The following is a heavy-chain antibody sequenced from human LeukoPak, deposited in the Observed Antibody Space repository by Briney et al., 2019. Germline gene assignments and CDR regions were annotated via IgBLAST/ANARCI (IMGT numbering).Heavy chain of an antibody. D-gene: IGHD1-26*01. J-gene: IGHJ4*02. CDR1: GYTFTSYG. V-gene: IGHV1-18*01. CDR2: ISAYNGNT. Sequence: ASVKVSCKASGYTFTSYGITWVRQAPGQGLEWMGWISAYNGNTNYAQKLQGRVTMTTDTSTSTAYMELRSLRSDDTAVYYCARTASGSYSYYFDYWGQGTLVTVSS. CDR3: ARTASGSYSYYFDY.